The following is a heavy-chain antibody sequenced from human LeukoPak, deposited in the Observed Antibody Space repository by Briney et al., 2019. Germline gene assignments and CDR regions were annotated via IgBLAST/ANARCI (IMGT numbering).Heavy chain of an antibody. CDR1: GFTFSGYW. D-gene: IGHD2-15*01. CDR3: ARSSGGSYSYS. Sequence: GGSLRLSCAASGFTFSGYWMHWVRQAPGKGLVRVSRSNIDGSSTSYADPVKGRFTISRDNAKNTLYLQMNSLRAEDTAVYYCARSSGGSYSYSWGQGTLVTVSS. V-gene: IGHV3-74*01. CDR2: SNIDGSST. J-gene: IGHJ4*02.